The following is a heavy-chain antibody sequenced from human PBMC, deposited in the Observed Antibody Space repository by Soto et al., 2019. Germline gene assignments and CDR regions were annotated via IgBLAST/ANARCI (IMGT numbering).Heavy chain of an antibody. CDR1: GFTFSSYW. D-gene: IGHD6-19*01. Sequence: GGSLRLSCAASGFTFSSYWMSWVRQAPGKGLEWVANIKQDGSEKYYVDSVKGRFTISRDNAKNSLYLQMNSLRAEDTAVYYCATRRDGRERRYSSGWFGSHRDAFDIWGQGTMVTVSS. V-gene: IGHV3-7*05. CDR3: ATRRDGRERRYSSGWFGSHRDAFDI. J-gene: IGHJ3*02. CDR2: IKQDGSEK.